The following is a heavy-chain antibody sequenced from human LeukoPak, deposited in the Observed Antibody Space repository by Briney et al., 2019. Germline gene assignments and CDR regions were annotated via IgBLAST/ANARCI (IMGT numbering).Heavy chain of an antibody. Sequence: GGSLRLSCAAPGLTFSSYEMNWVRQAPGKGLEWVSYISSSGSTIYYADSVKGRFTISRDNAKNSLYLQMNSLRAEDTAVYYCARGSIVVVVAATLGDYWGQGTLVTVSS. D-gene: IGHD2-15*01. CDR2: ISSSGSTI. V-gene: IGHV3-48*03. CDR1: GLTFSSYE. J-gene: IGHJ4*02. CDR3: ARGSIVVVVAATLGDY.